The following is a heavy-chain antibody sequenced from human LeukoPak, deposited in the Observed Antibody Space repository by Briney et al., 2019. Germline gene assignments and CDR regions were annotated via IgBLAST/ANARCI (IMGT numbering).Heavy chain of an antibody. CDR1: GFTVSSNY. CDR3: ARELNGYSSSWYDY. Sequence: GGSLRLSCAASGFTVSSNYMSWARQAPGKGLEWVSIIYSGGSTYYADSVKGRFTISRDNSKNTLYLQMNSLRAEDTAVYYCARELNGYSSSWYDYWGQGTLVTVSS. J-gene: IGHJ4*02. CDR2: IYSGGST. D-gene: IGHD6-13*01. V-gene: IGHV3-53*01.